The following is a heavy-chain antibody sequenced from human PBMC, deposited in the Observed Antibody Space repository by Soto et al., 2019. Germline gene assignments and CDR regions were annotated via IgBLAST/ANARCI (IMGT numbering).Heavy chain of an antibody. CDR1: GGSISSYY. Sequence: SETLSLTCTVSGGSISSYYWSWIRQPPGKGLEWIGYIYYSGSTNYNPSLKSRVTISVDTSKNQFSLKLSSVTAADTAVYYCARAEFVYYYGSGRGNWFDPWGQGTLVTVSS. CDR3: ARAEFVYYYGSGRGNWFDP. J-gene: IGHJ5*02. D-gene: IGHD3-10*01. V-gene: IGHV4-59*01. CDR2: IYYSGST.